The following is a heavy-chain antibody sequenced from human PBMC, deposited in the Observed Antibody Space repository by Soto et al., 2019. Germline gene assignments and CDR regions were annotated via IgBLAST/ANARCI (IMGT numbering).Heavy chain of an antibody. CDR3: ARGAVVNFDS. Sequence: SETLSLTCAVSGGSISSGGYSWSWIRQPPGKGLEWIGYIYHSGSTYYNPSLKSRVTISVNTSKNQFSLKLTSVTAADTAVFYCARGAVVNFDSWGQGTLVTVSS. CDR1: GGSISSGGYS. V-gene: IGHV4-30-2*01. CDR2: IYHSGST. D-gene: IGHD3-22*01. J-gene: IGHJ4*02.